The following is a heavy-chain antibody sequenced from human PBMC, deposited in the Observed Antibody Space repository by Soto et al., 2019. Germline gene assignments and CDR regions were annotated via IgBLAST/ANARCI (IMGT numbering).Heavy chain of an antibody. CDR2: FDPEDGET. CDR1: GYTLTELS. D-gene: IGHD3-10*01. Sequence: GASVKVSCKVSGYTLTELSMHWVRQAPGKGLEWMGGFDPEDGETIYAQKFQGGVTMTEDTSTDTAYMELSSLRSEDTAVYYCATALMVRVGWFDPWGQGTLVTVSS. V-gene: IGHV1-24*01. J-gene: IGHJ5*02. CDR3: ATALMVRVGWFDP.